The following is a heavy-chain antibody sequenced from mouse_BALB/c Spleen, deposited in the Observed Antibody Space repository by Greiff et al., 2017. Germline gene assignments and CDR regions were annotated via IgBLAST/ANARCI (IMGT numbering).Heavy chain of an antibody. CDR1: GFTFSSYT. V-gene: IGHV5-6-4*01. CDR2: ISSGGSYT. J-gene: IGHJ2*01. Sequence: EVQLQESGGGLVKPGGSLKLSCAASGFTFSSYTMSWVRQTPEKRLEWVATISSGGSYTYYPDSVKGRFTISRDNAKNTLYLQMSSLKSEDTAMYYCTRDGEGFDYWGQGTTLTVSS. CDR3: TRDGEGFDY.